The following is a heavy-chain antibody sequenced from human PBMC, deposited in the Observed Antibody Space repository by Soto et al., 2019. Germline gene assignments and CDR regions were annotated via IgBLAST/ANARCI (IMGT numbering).Heavy chain of an antibody. Sequence: QVQLVQSGAEVRKPGASVKVSCKASGYKFVGDDINWVRQAPGQGLEWMGWMNPDSGTTDSAHKFRGRLTMTRNISNSTAYMELSSLTSEATAVYYCARARPGVPAYDAADVWGQGTRVIVSA. CDR1: GYKFVGDD. CDR3: ARARPGVPAYDAADV. J-gene: IGHJ3*01. CDR2: MNPDSGTT. V-gene: IGHV1-8*01. D-gene: IGHD2-2*01.